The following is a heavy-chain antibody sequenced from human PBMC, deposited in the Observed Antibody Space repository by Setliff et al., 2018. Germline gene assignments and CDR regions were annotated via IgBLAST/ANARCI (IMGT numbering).Heavy chain of an antibody. CDR3: AKVGIFGGGYFDL. CDR1: GFTFRTYG. J-gene: IGHJ4*02. Sequence: GGSLRLSCEASGFTFRTYGMYWVRQAPGKGLECVALISHDGSEKYYADSVEGRFTISRDNSRNRLYLQMSSLRAEDTAVYYCAKVGIFGGGYFDLWGLGTLVTVSS. V-gene: IGHV3-30*18. CDR2: ISHDGSEK. D-gene: IGHD3-3*01.